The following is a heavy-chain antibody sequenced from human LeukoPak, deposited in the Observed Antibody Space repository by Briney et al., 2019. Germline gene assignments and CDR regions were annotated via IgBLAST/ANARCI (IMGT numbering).Heavy chain of an antibody. J-gene: IGHJ4*02. V-gene: IGHV3-30*18. D-gene: IGHD3-3*01. CDR3: AKGLDDFWSGPLDY. Sequence: GRSLRLSCAASGFTFSSYGMHWVRQAPVKGLEWVAVISYDGSNKYYADSVKGRFTISRDNSKNTLYLQMNSLRAEDTAVYYCAKGLDDFWSGPLDYWGQGTLVTVSS. CDR2: ISYDGSNK. CDR1: GFTFSSYG.